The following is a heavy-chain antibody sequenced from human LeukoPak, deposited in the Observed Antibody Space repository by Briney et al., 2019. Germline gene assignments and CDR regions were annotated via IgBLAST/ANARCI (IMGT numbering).Heavy chain of an antibody. V-gene: IGHV3-30*18. D-gene: IGHD3-22*01. J-gene: IGHJ3*02. CDR2: ISYDGSNK. Sequence: GGSLRLSCAASGFTFSSYGMHWVRQAPGKGLEWVAVISYDGSNKYYADSVKGRFTISRDNSKNTPYLQMNSLRAEDTAVYYCANHGHYYDSSGFSYDAFDIWGQGTMVTVSS. CDR3: ANHGHYYDSSGFSYDAFDI. CDR1: GFTFSSYG.